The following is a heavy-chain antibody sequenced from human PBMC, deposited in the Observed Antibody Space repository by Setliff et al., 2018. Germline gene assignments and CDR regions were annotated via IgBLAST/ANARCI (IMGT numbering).Heavy chain of an antibody. D-gene: IGHD6-19*01. CDR1: GDSISSYY. CDR2: IQKSGTT. J-gene: IGHJ4*02. Sequence: LSLTCTVSGDSISSYYWSWIRQAPGKGLEWIGYIQKSGTTKYNPSFGSRLSMSVDTSKNQFSLKLTYVTAADTAVYYCARDQFSSGWYGAPESYFDRWGQGILVTV. CDR3: ARDQFSSGWYGAPESYFDR. V-gene: IGHV4-59*01.